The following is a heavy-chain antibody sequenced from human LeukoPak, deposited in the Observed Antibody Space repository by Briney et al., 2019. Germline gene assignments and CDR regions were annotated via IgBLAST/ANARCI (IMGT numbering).Heavy chain of an antibody. CDR3: ARDPGEVVPAAFGFYDY. Sequence: GGSLRLSCAASGFTFDNYAMHWVRQAPGKGLEWVSGITWNSGSIAYADSVKGRFTISRDNAKNSLYLQMNSLRAEDTAVYYCARDPGEVVPAAFGFYDYWGQGTLVTVSS. J-gene: IGHJ4*02. CDR1: GFTFDNYA. V-gene: IGHV3-9*01. D-gene: IGHD2-2*01. CDR2: ITWNSGSI.